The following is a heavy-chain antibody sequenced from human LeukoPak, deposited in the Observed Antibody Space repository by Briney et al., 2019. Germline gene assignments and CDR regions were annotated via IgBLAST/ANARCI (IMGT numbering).Heavy chain of an antibody. CDR1: GGSFRGYY. D-gene: IGHD3-3*01. CDR3: ARATHYDFWSGYYPFDY. J-gene: IGHJ4*02. Sequence: SETLSLTCAVYGGSFRGYYWSWIRQPPGKGLEWIGEINHSGSTSYNPSLKSRVTISVDTSKNQFSLKLSSVTAADAAVYYCARATHYDFWSGYYPFDYWGQGTLVTVSS. CDR2: INHSGST. V-gene: IGHV4-34*01.